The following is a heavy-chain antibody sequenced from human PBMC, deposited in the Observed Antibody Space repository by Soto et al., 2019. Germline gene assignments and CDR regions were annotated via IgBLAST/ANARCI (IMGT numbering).Heavy chain of an antibody. CDR3: ARVRGGYYYAMDG. J-gene: IGHJ6*02. CDR1: GGSISSSNW. V-gene: IGHV4-4*02. CDR2: IYHSGST. Sequence: QVQLQESGPGLVKPSGTLSLTCAVSGGSISSSNWWSWVRQPPGKGLEWIGEIYHSGSTNYNPSLKSRVTISVAKAKNPFSLKLSSVTAADTAVYYCARVRGGYYYAMDGWGQGTTVTVYS. D-gene: IGHD3-10*02.